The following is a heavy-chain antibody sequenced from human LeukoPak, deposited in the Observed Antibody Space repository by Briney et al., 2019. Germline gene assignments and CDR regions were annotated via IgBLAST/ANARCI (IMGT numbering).Heavy chain of an antibody. CDR1: AASFTNSY. CDR2: INNSGST. V-gene: IGHV4-34*01. J-gene: IGHJ4*02. CDR3: ARGRYGPRLGN. D-gene: IGHD3-10*01. Sequence: KPSDTLSLTYAVYAASFTNSYWRSTRQSPEKGREWIGEINNSGSTSYNPSLNSRVIMSVDRSKNQFSLRLTSVTAADTAVYYCARGRYGPRLGNWGQGTLVTVSS.